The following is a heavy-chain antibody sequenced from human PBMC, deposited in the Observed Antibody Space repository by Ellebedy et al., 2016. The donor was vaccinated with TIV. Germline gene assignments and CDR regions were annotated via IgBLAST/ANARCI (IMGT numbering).Heavy chain of an antibody. CDR1: GYTFTQYA. Sequence: AASVKVSCKASGYTFTQYAIHWLRQARGQGLEWLGWLNVADGKTKYLQKVQDRVTLTRDTSANQAYLHMSGLTSEDSGITYCARDAIGYCSGGSCTKSWFDPWGQGTLVTVSS. D-gene: IGHD2-15*01. CDR3: ARDAIGYCSGGSCTKSWFDP. V-gene: IGHV1-3*01. J-gene: IGHJ5*02. CDR2: LNVADGKT.